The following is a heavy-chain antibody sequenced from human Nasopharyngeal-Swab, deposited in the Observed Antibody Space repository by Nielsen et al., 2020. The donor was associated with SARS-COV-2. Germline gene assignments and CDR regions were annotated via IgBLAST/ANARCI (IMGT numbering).Heavy chain of an antibody. D-gene: IGHD4-17*01. CDR1: GYTFTSYY. CDR2: INPSGGST. CDR3: ARGLFNDYGDYGRVGDYYYGMDV. Sequence: ASVKVSCKASGYTFTSYYMHWVRQAPGQGLEWMGIINPSGGSTGYAQKFQGRVTMTRNTSISTAYMELSSLRSEDTAVYYCARGLFNDYGDYGRVGDYYYGMDVWGQGTTVTVSS. V-gene: IGHV1-46*01. J-gene: IGHJ6*02.